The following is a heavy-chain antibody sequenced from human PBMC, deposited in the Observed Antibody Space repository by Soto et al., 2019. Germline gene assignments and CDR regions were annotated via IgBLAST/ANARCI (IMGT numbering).Heavy chain of an antibody. J-gene: IGHJ4*02. CDR3: ARGRYGDY. V-gene: IGHV1-18*01. D-gene: IGHD4-17*01. CDR1: GYGFTTYG. CDR2: ISAHNGNT. Sequence: QVHLVQSGAEVKKPGASVKVSCKGSGYGFTTYGITWVRQAPGQGLEWMAWISAHNGNTNYAQKLQGRGTVTRDTSTSTAYMELRSLRSDDTPVYYSARGRYGDYWCQGALVTVSS.